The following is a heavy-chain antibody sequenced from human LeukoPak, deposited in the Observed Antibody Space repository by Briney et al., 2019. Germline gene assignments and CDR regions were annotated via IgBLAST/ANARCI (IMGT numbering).Heavy chain of an antibody. J-gene: IGHJ4*02. D-gene: IGHD3-3*01. CDR2: ISGSGGST. CDR1: GFTFSSYA. V-gene: IGHV3-23*01. Sequence: GGPLRLSCAASGFTFSSYAMSWVRQAPGKGLEWVSAISGSGGSTYYADSVKGRFTISRDNSKNTLYLQMNSLRAEDTAVYYCAKARRDFWSGYYLFGYWGQGTLVTVSS. CDR3: AKARRDFWSGYYLFGY.